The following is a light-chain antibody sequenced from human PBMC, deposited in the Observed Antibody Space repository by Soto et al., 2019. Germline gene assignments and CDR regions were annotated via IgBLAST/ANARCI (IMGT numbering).Light chain of an antibody. J-gene: IGKJ2*01. CDR3: QIYDSTPST. Sequence: ETVLTQSPGTLSLSPGETATLSCRASQSVASNSLAWYQQKPGQAPRLLVYGASGRATDIPDRFSGRGSGTDLNLTINRLEHEEFAVYYCQIYDSTPSTFGQGTKLEIK. V-gene: IGKV3-20*01. CDR2: GAS. CDR1: QSVASNS.